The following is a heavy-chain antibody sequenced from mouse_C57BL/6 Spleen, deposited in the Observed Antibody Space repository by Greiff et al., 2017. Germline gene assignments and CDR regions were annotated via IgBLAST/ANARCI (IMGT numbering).Heavy chain of an antibody. Sequence: QVQLQQPGAELVMPGASVKLSCKASGYTFTSYWMHWVKQRPGQGLEWIGEIDPSDSYTNYNQKFKGKSTLTVDKSSSTAYMQLSSLTSEDSAVYYCARGSQATGNFDYWGQGTTLTVSS. CDR3: ARGSQATGNFDY. J-gene: IGHJ2*01. V-gene: IGHV1-69*01. CDR1: GYTFTSYW. CDR2: IDPSDSYT. D-gene: IGHD3-2*02.